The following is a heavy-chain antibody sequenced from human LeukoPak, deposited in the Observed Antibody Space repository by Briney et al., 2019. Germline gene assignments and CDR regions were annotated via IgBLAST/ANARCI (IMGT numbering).Heavy chain of an antibody. CDR1: GFTFSSYA. CDR3: ARDGFGQLARYDY. J-gene: IGHJ4*02. Sequence: GGSLRLSCSSSGFTFSSYAMSWVRQAPGKGLEWVANIKQDGSVKYYVDSVKGRFTISRDNAKISLSLQMNSLRAEDTAVYYCARDGFGQLARYDYWGQGTLVTVSS. CDR2: IKQDGSVK. D-gene: IGHD6-13*01. V-gene: IGHV3-7*05.